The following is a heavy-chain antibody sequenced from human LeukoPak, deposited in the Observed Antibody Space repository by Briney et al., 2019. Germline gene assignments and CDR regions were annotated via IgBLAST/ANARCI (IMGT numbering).Heavy chain of an antibody. CDR2: IYHSGSN. D-gene: IGHD1-26*01. CDR3: VAGSGGDEWEPYGFDY. CDR1: GYSISSGYY. Sequence: PSETLSLTCTVSGYSISSGYYWGWIRPPPGKGLEWIGSIYHSGSNYYNPSLKSRVTISVDTSKNQFSLKLDSVTAADTAVYYCVAGSGGDEWEPYGFDYWGQGTLVTVSS. V-gene: IGHV4-38-2*02. J-gene: IGHJ4*02.